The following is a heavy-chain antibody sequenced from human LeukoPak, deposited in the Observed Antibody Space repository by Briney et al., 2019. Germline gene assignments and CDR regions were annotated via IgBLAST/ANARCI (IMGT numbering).Heavy chain of an antibody. Sequence: PGGSLRLSCGPSGFTLSRYAMSWVRQAPGEGLEWVSTVSGSSDTTYYSDSVKGRFTISRDNSKNTLYLRMNSLRAEDTAVYYCEKEPLSGGAYYFDYWGQGTLVTVSS. V-gene: IGHV3-23*01. J-gene: IGHJ4*02. CDR1: GFTLSRYA. CDR3: EKEPLSGGAYYFDY. D-gene: IGHD3-10*01. CDR2: VSGSSDTT.